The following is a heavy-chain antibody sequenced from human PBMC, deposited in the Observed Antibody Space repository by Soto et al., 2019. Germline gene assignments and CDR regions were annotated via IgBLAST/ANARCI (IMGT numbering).Heavy chain of an antibody. J-gene: IGHJ4*02. CDR1: GGSISSRCYY. CDR3: ARQVGSPSISLWFGENPQDCYYFDY. V-gene: IGHV4-39*01. CDR2: IYYSGTT. Sequence: PSETLSLTCTVSGGSISSRCYYWGWLRQPPGKGLEWIGSIYYSGTTHYNPSVKSRVTLSEHTSKNPFSLKLSSVTAAASAVLYCARQVGSPSISLWFGENPQDCYYFDYWGQGTLVTVSS. D-gene: IGHD3-10*01.